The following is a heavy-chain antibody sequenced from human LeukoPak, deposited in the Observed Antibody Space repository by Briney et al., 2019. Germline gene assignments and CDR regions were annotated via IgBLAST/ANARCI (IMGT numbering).Heavy chain of an antibody. CDR1: GGSIGSIDYY. J-gene: IGHJ4*02. CDR3: ARLLFHYGSFDC. CDR2: VYCTGST. D-gene: IGHD3-10*01. Sequence: SETLSLTCTVSGGSIGSIDYYWAYIRQPPGKGLEWIGTVYCTGSTYFNPSLKSRVTISLDTSENQFSLKLSSVTAADTAVYYCARLLFHYGSFDCWGQGTLVTVSS. V-gene: IGHV4-39*01.